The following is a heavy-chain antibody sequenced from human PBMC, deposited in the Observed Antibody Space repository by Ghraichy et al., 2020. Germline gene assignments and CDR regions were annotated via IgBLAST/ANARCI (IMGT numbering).Heavy chain of an antibody. CDR1: GFTFSSYT. Sequence: GGSLRLSCIGYGFTFSSYTMNWVHQAPGKGLEWVSSISTSSRYKYHADSMKGRFTISRDNAKNSLYLQMNSLRDEDTAVYYCARDASLPGYSYGRPLYGMDVWGQGTTVTVAS. J-gene: IGHJ6*02. CDR2: ISTSSRYK. CDR3: ARDASLPGYSYGRPLYGMDV. V-gene: IGHV3-21*01. D-gene: IGHD5-18*01.